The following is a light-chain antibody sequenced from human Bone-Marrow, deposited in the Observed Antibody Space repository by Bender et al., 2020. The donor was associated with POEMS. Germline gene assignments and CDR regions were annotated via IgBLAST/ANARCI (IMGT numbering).Light chain of an antibody. J-gene: IGLJ2*01. CDR3: CSFAGSSTFVL. CDR1: SSDVGGYNL. V-gene: IGLV2-23*01. CDR2: EGS. Sequence: QSALTQPASVSGSPGQSITISCTGTSSDVGGYNLVSWYQHHPGKAPKLMIYEGSKRPSGVSNRFSGSKSGDTASLTISGLQAEDEAHYYCCSFAGSSTFVLFGGGTKVTVL.